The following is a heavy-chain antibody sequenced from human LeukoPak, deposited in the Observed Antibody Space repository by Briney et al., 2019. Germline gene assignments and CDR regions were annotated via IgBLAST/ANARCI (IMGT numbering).Heavy chain of an antibody. J-gene: IGHJ4*02. CDR2: ISGSGGST. CDR3: AKDYFKDEVKMITFGGVIVNFDY. Sequence: QPGGSLRLSCAASGFTFSDYYMSWIRQAPGKGLEWVSAISGSGGSTYYADSVKGRFTISRDNSKNTLYLQMNSLRAEDTAVYYCAKDYFKDEVKMITFGGVIVNFDYWGQGTLVTVSS. D-gene: IGHD3-16*02. CDR1: GFTFSDYY. V-gene: IGHV3-23*01.